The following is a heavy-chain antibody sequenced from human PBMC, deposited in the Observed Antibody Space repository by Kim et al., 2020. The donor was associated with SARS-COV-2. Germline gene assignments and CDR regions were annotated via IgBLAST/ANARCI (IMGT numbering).Heavy chain of an antibody. V-gene: IGHV1-2*02. D-gene: IGHD5-18*01. J-gene: IGHJ4*02. Sequence: KFQARVTMTRDTSISTAYMELNRLRSDDTAVYYCARDAEIHLFLRGGFDYWGQGTLVTVSS. CDR3: ARDAEIHLFLRGGFDY.